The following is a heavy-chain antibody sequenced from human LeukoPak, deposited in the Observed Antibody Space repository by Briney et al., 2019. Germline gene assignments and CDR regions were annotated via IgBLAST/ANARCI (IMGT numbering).Heavy chain of an antibody. CDR1: GFTFSSYG. V-gene: IGHV3-33*01. J-gene: IGHJ5*02. D-gene: IGHD5-12*01. Sequence: AGRSLRLSCAASGFTFSSYGMQWVRQAPGRGLEWVAVIWYDGSNKYYADSVKGRFTISRDNSKNTLYLQMNSLRAEDTAVHYCARDRGYWFDPWGQGTLVTVSS. CDR3: ARDRGYWFDP. CDR2: IWYDGSNK.